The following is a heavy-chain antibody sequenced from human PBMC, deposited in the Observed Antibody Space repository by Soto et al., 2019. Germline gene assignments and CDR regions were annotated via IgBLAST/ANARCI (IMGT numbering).Heavy chain of an antibody. CDR1: GYIFTNYN. J-gene: IGHJ6*02. CDR3: ARDKGLGDV. CDR2: INVGNGNT. D-gene: IGHD3-16*01. V-gene: IGHV1-3*01. Sequence: GASVKVSCKASGYIFTNYNIHWVRQAPGQRLEWMGWINVGNGNTKYSERFQGRVTNTRDTSASTAFMELSSLTSEDKGVYYCARDKGLGDVWGQGTTVTVSS.